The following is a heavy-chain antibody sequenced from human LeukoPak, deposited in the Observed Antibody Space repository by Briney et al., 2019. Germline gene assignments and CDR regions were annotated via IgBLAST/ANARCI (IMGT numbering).Heavy chain of an antibody. D-gene: IGHD5-24*01. CDR2: ISGSGSGVST. V-gene: IGHV3-23*01. Sequence: GGSLRLSCAASGFTFSSSALSWVRQAQGKGLEWVSNISGSGSGVSTYYADSVKGRFTISRDNSKNTLYLQMNRLRAEDTAVYHCAKSGYNRLDYWGQGTLVTVSS. J-gene: IGHJ4*02. CDR3: AKSGYNRLDY. CDR1: GFTFSSSA.